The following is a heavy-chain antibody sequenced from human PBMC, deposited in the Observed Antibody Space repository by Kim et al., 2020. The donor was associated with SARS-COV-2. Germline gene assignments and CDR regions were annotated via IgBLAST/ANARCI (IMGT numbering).Heavy chain of an antibody. D-gene: IGHD1-1*01. CDR1: GFIFSTYD. CDR2: ITRDGST. CDR3: AREPARRADY. J-gene: IGHJ4*02. Sequence: GESLRLSCAASGFIFSTYDMSWVRQAPGKGLEWISAITRDGSTFYADSVKGRFTISRDNSENTLHLQMGSLRVEDTGVYYCAREPARRADYWGRGTLVTVSS. V-gene: IGHV3-23*01.